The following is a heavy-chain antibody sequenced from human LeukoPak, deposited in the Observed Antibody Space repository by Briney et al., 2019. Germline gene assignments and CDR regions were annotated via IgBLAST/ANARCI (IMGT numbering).Heavy chain of an antibody. CDR1: GYTFTSYD. J-gene: IGHJ6*02. CDR3: ASPFGPYSSSWYGYYYYYGMDV. D-gene: IGHD6-13*01. Sequence: ASVTVSCTASGYTFTSYDINWVRQATGQGLEWMGWMNPNSGNTGYAQKFQGRVTMTRNTSISTAYMELSSLRSEDTAVYYCASPFGPYSSSWYGYYYYYGMDVWGQGTTVTVSS. CDR2: MNPNSGNT. V-gene: IGHV1-8*01.